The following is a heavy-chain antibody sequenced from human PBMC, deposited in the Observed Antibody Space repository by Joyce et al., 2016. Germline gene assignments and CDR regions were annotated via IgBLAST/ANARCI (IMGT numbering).Heavy chain of an antibody. CDR3: ARQSRQLRSFDY. V-gene: IGHV5-10-1*03. CDR2: IDPSDSYT. Sequence: EVQLVQSGEEVKKPGESLRISCKGFGYSFTSYWISWVRQMPGKGLEWMGRIDPSDSYTNYNPSFQGHVTISADKSSSTAYLQGSSLKASDTAMYYWARQSRQLRSFDYWGQGALVTVSS. CDR1: GYSFTSYW. J-gene: IGHJ4*02. D-gene: IGHD2-2*01.